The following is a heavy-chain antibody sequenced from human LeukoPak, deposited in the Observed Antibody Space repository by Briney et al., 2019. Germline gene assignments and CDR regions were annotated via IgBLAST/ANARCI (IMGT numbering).Heavy chain of an antibody. CDR2: INPNSGGT. D-gene: IGHD6-19*01. V-gene: IGHV1-2*02. CDR1: GYTFTGYY. J-gene: IGHJ4*02. Sequence: ASVKVSCKASGYTFTGYYMHWVRQAPGQGLEWMGWINPNSGGTNYAQKFQGRVTMTRDTSISTAYMELSRLRSDDTAVYYCARGRGGIAVANSDYWGQGTRVTVSS. CDR3: ARGRGGIAVANSDY.